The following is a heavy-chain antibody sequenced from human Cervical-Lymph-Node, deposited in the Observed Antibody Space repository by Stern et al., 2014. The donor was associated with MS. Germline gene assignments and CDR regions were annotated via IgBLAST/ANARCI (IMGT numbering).Heavy chain of an antibody. D-gene: IGHD1-1*01. V-gene: IGHV1-69*06. J-gene: IGHJ5*02. CDR1: GGRFTSYA. Sequence: QVQLGQSGAEVKKPGSSVNVSCTASGGRFTSYAISWVRQGPGQGLEGLGGAIPTMGSTNYAQKFQGRLTITADKSSNIAYMELRSLTTEDTAIYYCVERDAWFDPWGPGTLVTVSS. CDR3: VERDAWFDP. CDR2: AIPTMGST.